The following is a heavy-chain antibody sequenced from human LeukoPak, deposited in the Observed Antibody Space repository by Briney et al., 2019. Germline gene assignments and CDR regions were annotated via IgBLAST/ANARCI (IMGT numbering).Heavy chain of an antibody. Sequence: GGSLRLSCAASGFTFSTYGMTWVRQAPGKGLEWVSAITASGGGTYYAASVKGRFTISRDHSKSTLYLQMNSLRAEDTAIYYCAKWDRDYGGSHYLDYWAREPWSPSPQ. V-gene: IGHV3-23*01. CDR2: ITASGGGT. J-gene: IGHJ4*02. D-gene: IGHD4-23*01. CDR1: GFTFSTYG. CDR3: AKWDRDYGGSHYLDY.